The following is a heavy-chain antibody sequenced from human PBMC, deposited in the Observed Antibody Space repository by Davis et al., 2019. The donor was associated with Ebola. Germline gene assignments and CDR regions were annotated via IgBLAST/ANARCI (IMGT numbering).Heavy chain of an antibody. V-gene: IGHV1-2*06. CDR2: INPNSGGT. CDR3: ARDLGILPPDY. CDR1: GYTFTGYY. Sequence: ASVKVSCKASGYTFTGYYMHWVRQAPGQGLEWMGRINPNSGGTNYAQKLQGRVTMTTDTSTSTAYMELRSLRSDDTAVYYCARDLGILPPDYWGQGTLVTVSS. D-gene: IGHD3-16*01. J-gene: IGHJ4*02.